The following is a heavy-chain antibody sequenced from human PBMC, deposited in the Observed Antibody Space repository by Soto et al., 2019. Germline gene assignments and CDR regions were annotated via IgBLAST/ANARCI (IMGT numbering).Heavy chain of an antibody. V-gene: IGHV4-39*01. D-gene: IGHD6-19*01. Sequence: PSETLSLTCTVSGGSISSSSYYWGWIRQPPGKGLEWIGSIYYSGSTYYNPSLKSRVTISVDTSKNQFSLKHSSVTAADTAVYYCARRRYSGGGYYYYGMDVWGQGTTVIVSS. CDR2: IYYSGST. CDR3: ARRRYSGGGYYYYGMDV. J-gene: IGHJ6*02. CDR1: GGSISSSSYY.